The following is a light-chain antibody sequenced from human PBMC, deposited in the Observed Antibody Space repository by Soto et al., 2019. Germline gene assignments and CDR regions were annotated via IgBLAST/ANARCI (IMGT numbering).Light chain of an antibody. CDR2: EVN. V-gene: IGLV2-8*01. CDR1: GSDVGDSSH. J-gene: IGLJ2*01. Sequence: QSALTQPRSVSGSPGQSVTISCTATGSDVGDSSHVSWYQLHPGKAPKLMIYEVNNRPSGVPDRFSGSKSGSTASLTVSGLQAEDEADYYCSSYAGSNNVVFGGGTQLTVL. CDR3: SSYAGSNNVV.